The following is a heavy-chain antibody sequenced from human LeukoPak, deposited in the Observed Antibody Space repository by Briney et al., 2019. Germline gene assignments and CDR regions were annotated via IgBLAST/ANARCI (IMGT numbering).Heavy chain of an antibody. CDR2: VDPEDGET. J-gene: IGHJ4*02. Sequence: ASVKVSCXVSGYTFTDYYMHWVQQAPGKGLEWMGLVDPEDGETIYAEKFQGRVTITADTSTDTAYMELSSLRSEDTAVYYCATGSMSLPSSFDYWGQGTLVTVSS. CDR1: GYTFTDYY. V-gene: IGHV1-69-2*01. CDR3: ATGSMSLPSSFDY. D-gene: IGHD5/OR15-5a*01.